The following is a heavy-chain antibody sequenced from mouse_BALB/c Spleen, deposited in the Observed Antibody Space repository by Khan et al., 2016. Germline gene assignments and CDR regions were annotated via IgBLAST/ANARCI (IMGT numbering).Heavy chain of an antibody. J-gene: IGHJ2*01. CDR2: INPDSSTI. CDR1: GFDFSRYW. CDR3: ARLYYYGCVAY. Sequence: EVKLLESGGGLVQPGGSLKLSCAASGFDFSRYWMTWVRQAPGKGLEWIGEINPDSSTINYTPSLKDKFIISIDNAKNTLYLQMSKVRSEDTALYYCARLYYYGCVAYWGQGTTLTVSS. D-gene: IGHD1-1*01. V-gene: IGHV4-1*02.